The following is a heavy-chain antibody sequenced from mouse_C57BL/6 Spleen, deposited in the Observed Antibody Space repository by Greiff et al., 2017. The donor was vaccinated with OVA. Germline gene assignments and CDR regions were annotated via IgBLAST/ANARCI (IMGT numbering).Heavy chain of an antibody. V-gene: IGHV1-64*01. Sequence: QVQLQQPGAELVKPGASVKLSCKASGYTFTSYWMHWVKQRPGQGLEWIGMIPPNSGSTNYNEKFKSKATLTVDKSSSTAYMQLSSLTSEDSAVYYCARWDYGRAMDYWGQGTSVTVSS. CDR3: ARWDYGRAMDY. CDR2: IPPNSGST. D-gene: IGHD1-1*01. CDR1: GYTFTSYW. J-gene: IGHJ4*01.